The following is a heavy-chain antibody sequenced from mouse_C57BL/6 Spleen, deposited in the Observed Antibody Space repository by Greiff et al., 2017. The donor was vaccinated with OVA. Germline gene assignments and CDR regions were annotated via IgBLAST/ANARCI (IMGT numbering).Heavy chain of an antibody. CDR2: IYPRSGNT. Sequence: VQLQQSGAALARPGASVKLSCKASGYTFTSYGISWVKQRTGQGLEWIGEIYPRSGNTYYNEKFKGKATLTADKSSSTAYMELRSLTSEDSAVYFCARSDYDYDGAYYFDYWGQGTTLTVSS. D-gene: IGHD2-4*01. V-gene: IGHV1-81*01. CDR3: ARSDYDYDGAYYFDY. J-gene: IGHJ2*01. CDR1: GYTFTSYG.